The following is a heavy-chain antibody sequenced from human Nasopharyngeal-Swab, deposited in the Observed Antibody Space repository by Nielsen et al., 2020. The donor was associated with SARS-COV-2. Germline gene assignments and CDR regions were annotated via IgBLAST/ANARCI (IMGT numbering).Heavy chain of an antibody. J-gene: IGHJ6*02. V-gene: IGHV5-51*01. D-gene: IGHD5-12*01. CDR3: VRPEGVATSFKYYFQYGMDV. CDR2: IYPRDSDT. CDR1: GYSFSTYW. Sequence: KVSCKASGYSFSTYWINWVRQTPGKGLEWMWIIYPRDSDTRYSPSFQGQVTISADKSISTAYLQWSSLKASDTAMYYCVRPEGVATSFKYYFQYGMDVWGQGTMVTVPS.